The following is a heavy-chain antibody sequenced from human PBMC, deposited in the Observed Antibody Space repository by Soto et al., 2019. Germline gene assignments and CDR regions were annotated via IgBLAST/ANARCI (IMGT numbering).Heavy chain of an antibody. J-gene: IGHJ6*02. V-gene: IGHV1-69*12. CDR2: IIPIFGTA. CDR3: ASEVVVVAATYYGRDV. Sequence: QVQLVQSGAEVKKPGSSVKVSCKASGGTFSSYAISWVRQAPGQGLEWMGGIIPIFGTANYAQKFQGRVTIPAEESTSTAYMEVSRLRSEDPAVYYGASEVVVVAATYYGRDVWGQGTTVTVSS. D-gene: IGHD2-15*01. CDR1: GGTFSSYA.